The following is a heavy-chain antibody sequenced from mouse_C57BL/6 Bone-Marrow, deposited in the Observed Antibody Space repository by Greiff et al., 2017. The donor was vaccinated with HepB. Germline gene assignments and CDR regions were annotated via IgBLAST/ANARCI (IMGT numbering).Heavy chain of an antibody. D-gene: IGHD1-1*01. Sequence: QVQPQQPGAELVKPGASVKLSCKASGYTFTSYWMHWVKQRPGQGLEWIGMIHPNSGSTNYNEKFKSKATLTVDKSSSTAYMQLSSLTSEDSAVYYCARGYYYGSRYAMDYWGQGTSVTVSS. V-gene: IGHV1-64*01. J-gene: IGHJ4*01. CDR3: ARGYYYGSRYAMDY. CDR2: IHPNSGST. CDR1: GYTFTSYW.